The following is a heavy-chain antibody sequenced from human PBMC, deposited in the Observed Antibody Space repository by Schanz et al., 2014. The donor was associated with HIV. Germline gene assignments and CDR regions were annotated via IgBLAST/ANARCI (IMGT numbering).Heavy chain of an antibody. CDR2: ISHSGST. CDR3: ARTPLGRDGTVEGYFDF. Sequence: WTWVRQHPGKGLEWIGEISHSGSTNYSPSFKSRVTVSVDTSKKQVSLRLTSVTAADTAVYYCARTPLGRDGTVEGYFDFWGQGTLVTVSS. V-gene: IGHV4-34*01. D-gene: IGHD1-7*01. J-gene: IGHJ4*02.